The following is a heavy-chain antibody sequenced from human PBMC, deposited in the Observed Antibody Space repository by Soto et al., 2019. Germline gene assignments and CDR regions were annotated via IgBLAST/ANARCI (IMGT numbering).Heavy chain of an antibody. J-gene: IGHJ4*02. Sequence: ASVKVSCKASGYTFTSYYMHWVRQAPGQGLEWMGIINPSGGSTSYAQKFQGRVTMTRDTPTSTVYMELSSLRSEDTAVYYCARGPPPYYYDSSGYVDYWGQGTLVTVSS. V-gene: IGHV1-46*01. CDR2: INPSGGST. CDR3: ARGPPPYYYDSSGYVDY. CDR1: GYTFTSYY. D-gene: IGHD3-22*01.